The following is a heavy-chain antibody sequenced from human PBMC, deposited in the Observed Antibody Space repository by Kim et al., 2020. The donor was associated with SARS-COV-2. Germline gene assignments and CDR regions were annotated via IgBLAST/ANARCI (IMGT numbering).Heavy chain of an antibody. V-gene: IGHV4-39*01. J-gene: IGHJ4*02. CDR1: GGSISSSSYY. CDR3: ASGRGYYDFWSQ. Sequence: SETLSLTCTVSGGSISSSSYYWGWIRQPPGKGLEWIGSIYYSGSTYYNPSLKSRVTISVDTSKNQFSLKLSSVTAADTAVYYCASGRGYYDFWSQWGQGTLVTVSS. CDR2: IYYSGST. D-gene: IGHD3-3*01.